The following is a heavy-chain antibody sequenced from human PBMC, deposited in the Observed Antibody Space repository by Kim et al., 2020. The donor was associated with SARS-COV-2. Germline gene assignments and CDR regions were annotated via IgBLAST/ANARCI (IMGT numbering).Heavy chain of an antibody. D-gene: IGHD6-19*01. Sequence: NDYASSVKSRINIHPDTSKNQFSLHLNSVTPEDTAVYYCAREGWLVGFDYWGQGTLVTVSS. V-gene: IGHV6-1*01. CDR3: AREGWLVGFDY. J-gene: IGHJ4*02. CDR2: N.